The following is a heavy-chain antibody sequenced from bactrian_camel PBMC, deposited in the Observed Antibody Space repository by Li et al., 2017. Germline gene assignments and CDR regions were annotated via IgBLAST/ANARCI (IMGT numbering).Heavy chain of an antibody. D-gene: IGHD1*01. V-gene: IGHV3S55*01. CDR1: GITDCRYD. J-gene: IGHJ4*01. CDR2: ISSEGTT. Sequence: HVQLVESGGGSVQAGGSLRLSCVASGITDCRYDMMMWYRQAPGKEREFVSYISSEGTTTYADSVKGRFIISQDKAENTVYLQKNSPKPEDTAMYYCAASQGSYNRRTKQYRYWGQGTQVTVS. CDR3: AASQGSYNRRTKQYRY.